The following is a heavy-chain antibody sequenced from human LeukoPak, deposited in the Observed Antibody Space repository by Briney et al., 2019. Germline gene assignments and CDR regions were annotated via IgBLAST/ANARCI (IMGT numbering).Heavy chain of an antibody. J-gene: IGHJ4*02. V-gene: IGHV1-69*13. CDR1: GGTFSSYA. Sequence: SVKVSCKASGGTFSSYAISWVRQAPGQGLEWMGGIIPIFGTANYAQKFQGRVTITADESTSTAYMELSSLRSEDTAVYYCARDRPYCGGDCHDYWGQGTLVTVSS. CDR2: IIPIFGTA. CDR3: ARDRPYCGGDCHDY. D-gene: IGHD2-21*02.